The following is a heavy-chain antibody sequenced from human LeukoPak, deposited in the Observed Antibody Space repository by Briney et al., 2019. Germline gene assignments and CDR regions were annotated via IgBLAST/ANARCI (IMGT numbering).Heavy chain of an antibody. D-gene: IGHD4-17*01. Sequence: GGSLRLSCAASGFTFINYNMNWVRQAPGKGLEWVSSVSSSSAYIYYADSVKGRFTISRDNAKNSLYLQMNSLRAEDTAVYYCARVMTTVIKAFDYWGQGTLVTVSS. J-gene: IGHJ4*02. CDR1: GFTFINYN. CDR2: VSSSSAYI. CDR3: ARVMTTVIKAFDY. V-gene: IGHV3-21*01.